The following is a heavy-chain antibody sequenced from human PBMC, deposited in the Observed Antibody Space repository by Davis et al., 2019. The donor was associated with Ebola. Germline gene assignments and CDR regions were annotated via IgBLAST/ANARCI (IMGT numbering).Heavy chain of an antibody. Sequence: SETLSLTCAVYGGSFSGYYWSWIRQPPGKGLEWIGEINHSGSTNYNPSLKSRVTISVDTSKNQFSLKLSSVTAADTAVYYCARGLITFGGAYYFDYWGQGTLVTVSS. V-gene: IGHV4-34*01. CDR3: ARGLITFGGAYYFDY. D-gene: IGHD3-16*01. CDR1: GGSFSGYY. J-gene: IGHJ4*02. CDR2: INHSGST.